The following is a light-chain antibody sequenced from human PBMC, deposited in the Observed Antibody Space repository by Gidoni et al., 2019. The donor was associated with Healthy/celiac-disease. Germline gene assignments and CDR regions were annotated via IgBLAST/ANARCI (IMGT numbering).Light chain of an antibody. Sequence: DIQMTQSPSSLSASVGDRVTITCQASQDISNYLNWYQQKPGKAPKLLIYDASNLETGVPSRFRGSGSGTHFTFSISSLQPEDLATYYCQQYDNLPWTFGQWTKVEIK. CDR1: QDISNY. CDR2: DAS. J-gene: IGKJ1*01. CDR3: QQYDNLPWT. V-gene: IGKV1-33*01.